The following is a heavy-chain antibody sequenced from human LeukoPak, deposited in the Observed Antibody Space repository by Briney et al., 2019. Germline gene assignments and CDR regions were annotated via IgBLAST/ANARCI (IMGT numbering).Heavy chain of an antibody. D-gene: IGHD3-3*01. Sequence: ASVKVSCKASGYTFTGYYMHWVRQAPGQGLEWMGWINLNSGGTNYAQKFQGRVTMTRDTSISTAYMELSRLRSDDTAVYYCARDYTIFGVVPEYYFDYWGQGTLVTVSS. V-gene: IGHV1-2*02. CDR1: GYTFTGYY. CDR2: INLNSGGT. J-gene: IGHJ4*02. CDR3: ARDYTIFGVVPEYYFDY.